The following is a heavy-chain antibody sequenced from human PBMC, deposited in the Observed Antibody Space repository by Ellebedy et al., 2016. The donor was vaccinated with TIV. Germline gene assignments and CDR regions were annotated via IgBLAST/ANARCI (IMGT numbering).Heavy chain of an antibody. D-gene: IGHD3-16*01. CDR2: IYFSGTT. CDR1: GGSIGNTRSY. J-gene: IGHJ4*02. CDR3: AIGSDTYAYHFFDF. Sequence: MPSETLSLTCTVSGGSIGNTRSYWGWIRQSPGKGLEWIGTIYFSGTTYYNPSLRSRVTVLVDTSKNQFSLRLTSVTAADTAVYYCAIGSDTYAYHFFDFWGQGPPVTVSS. V-gene: IGHV4-39*07.